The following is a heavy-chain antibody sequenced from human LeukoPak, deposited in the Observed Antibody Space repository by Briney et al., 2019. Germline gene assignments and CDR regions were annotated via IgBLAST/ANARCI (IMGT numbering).Heavy chain of an antibody. CDR2: INPNRGST. CDR3: AREPPTFYYSSGYYVFDY. CDR1: GYTFTSYY. Sequence: GASVKVSCKASGYTFTSYYMYWARQAPGQGLEWMGIINPNRGSTSYAQKFQGRVTMTRDMSTSTVYMELSSLRSEDTAVYYCAREPPTFYYSSGYYVFDYWGQGTLVTVSS. V-gene: IGHV1-46*01. D-gene: IGHD3-22*01. J-gene: IGHJ4*02.